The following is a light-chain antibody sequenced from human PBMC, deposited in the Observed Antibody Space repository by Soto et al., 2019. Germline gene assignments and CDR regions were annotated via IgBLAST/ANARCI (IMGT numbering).Light chain of an antibody. CDR2: EGS. CDR1: SSDVGSYNL. Sequence: QSALTQPASVSGSPGQSITISCTGTSSDVGSYNLVSWYQQQPDKAPKLMISEGSKRPSGVSNRFSGSKSGNTASLTISGLQAEAEDYYYCCSYAVSNTDVFGTGTKLTVL. J-gene: IGLJ1*01. CDR3: CSYAVSNTDV. V-gene: IGLV2-23*01.